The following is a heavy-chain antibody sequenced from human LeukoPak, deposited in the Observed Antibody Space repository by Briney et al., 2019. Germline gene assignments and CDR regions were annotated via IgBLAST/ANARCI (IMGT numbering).Heavy chain of an antibody. CDR1: GGTFSSYA. D-gene: IGHD3-10*01. CDR2: IIPIFGTA. Sequence: GASVKVSCKASGGTFSSYAISWVRQAPGQGLEWMGGIIPIFGTANYAQKFQGRVTITADKSTSTAYMELSSLRSEDTAVYYCARTFEVRGVIYPIWFDPWGQGTLVTVSS. CDR3: ARTFEVRGVIYPIWFDP. J-gene: IGHJ5*02. V-gene: IGHV1-69*06.